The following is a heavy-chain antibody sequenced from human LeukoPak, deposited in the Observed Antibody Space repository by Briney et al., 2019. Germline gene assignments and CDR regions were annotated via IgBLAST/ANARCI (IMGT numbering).Heavy chain of an antibody. V-gene: IGHV4-31*03. CDR1: GGSISSGGYC. CDR2: IYYSGST. Sequence: SETLSLTCTVSGGSISSGGYCWSWIRQHAGKGLEWIGYIYYSGSTYYNPSLKSRVTISVDTSKNQFSLKLSSVTAADTAVYYCARARITMVRGVSNWFDPWGQGTLVTVSS. D-gene: IGHD3-10*01. CDR3: ARARITMVRGVSNWFDP. J-gene: IGHJ5*02.